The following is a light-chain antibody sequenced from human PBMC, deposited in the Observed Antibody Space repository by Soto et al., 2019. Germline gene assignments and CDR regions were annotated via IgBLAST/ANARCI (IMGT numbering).Light chain of an antibody. V-gene: IGKV4-1*01. Sequence: DIVMTQSPDSLAVSLGERATINCKSSQSVLYSSNNKNYLAWYQQRPGQAPRLLLYDASTRATDIPASSSGTGSGTEFTLTISSLQSEDFAIYYCQQYNKWPLTFGGGTKVDIK. CDR1: QSVLYSSNNKNY. J-gene: IGKJ4*01. CDR2: DAS. CDR3: QQYNKWPLT.